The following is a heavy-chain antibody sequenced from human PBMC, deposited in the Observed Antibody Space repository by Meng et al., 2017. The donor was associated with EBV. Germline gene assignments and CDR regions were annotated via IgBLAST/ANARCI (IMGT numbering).Heavy chain of an antibody. CDR1: GATFRSDA. V-gene: IGHV1-69*01. J-gene: IGHJ4*02. D-gene: IGHD3-10*01. CDR2: LIPMSDAP. Sequence: VLLGESGAAVKTPGAPVKGARKTSGATFRSDAISWVRQAPGQGLEWMGGLIPMSDAPHYAQKFQGRVTITADESTSTHYMDLSGLRSEDTAVYYCASESGRGFTPDYWGQGTLVTVSS. CDR3: ASESGRGFTPDY.